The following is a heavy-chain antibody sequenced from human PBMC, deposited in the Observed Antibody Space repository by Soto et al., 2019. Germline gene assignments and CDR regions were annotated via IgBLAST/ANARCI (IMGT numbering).Heavy chain of an antibody. Sequence: GSLRLYCAASGFTFSDHYMDWVCQAPGMGLEWVGRTRDRANRYTTEYAASVKGRFPISRDDSKNSLFLQMNSLKTDDTALYYCARVSGGGSFYFDYWGRGARVTSPQ. D-gene: IGHD3-10*01. CDR1: GFTFSDHY. CDR3: ARVSGGGSFYFDY. V-gene: IGHV3-72*01. CDR2: TRDRANRYTT. J-gene: IGHJ4*02.